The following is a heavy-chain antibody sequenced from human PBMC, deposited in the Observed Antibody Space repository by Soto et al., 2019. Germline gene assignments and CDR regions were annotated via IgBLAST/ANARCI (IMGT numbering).Heavy chain of an antibody. Sequence: PSETLSLTCTVSGGSISSGGYYWSWIRQHPGKGLEWIGYIYYSGSTYYNPSLKSRVTISVDTSKNQFSLKLSSVTAADTAVYFCARARYVFIGYYKGGYYYHYYSAQGTPVT. CDR1: GGSISSGGYY. CDR3: ARARYVFIGYYKGGYYYHYY. J-gene: IGHJ4*02. D-gene: IGHD3-9*01. CDR2: IYYSGST. V-gene: IGHV4-31*03.